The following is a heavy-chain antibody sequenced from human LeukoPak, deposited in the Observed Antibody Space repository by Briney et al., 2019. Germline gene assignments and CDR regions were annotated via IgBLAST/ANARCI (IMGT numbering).Heavy chain of an antibody. CDR3: ARAKDHNGYYFDY. V-gene: IGHV4-39*07. D-gene: IGHD5-24*01. CDR1: GGSVSSRRHY. Sequence: AETLSLTCTLSGGSVSSRRHYWGWIRQPPGKGLEWIGTIYYRGSTSSKPSLKSRVTISVDTSKNQFSLKLSSVTAADTDIYFCARAKDHNGYYFDYWGQGTLVTVSS. CDR2: IYYRGST. J-gene: IGHJ4*02.